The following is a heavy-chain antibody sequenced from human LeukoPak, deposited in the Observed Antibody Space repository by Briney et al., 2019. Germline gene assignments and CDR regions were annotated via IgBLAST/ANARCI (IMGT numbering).Heavy chain of an antibody. CDR1: GFTFSSYS. J-gene: IGHJ3*02. V-gene: IGHV3-21*01. CDR2: ISSSSSYI. Sequence: GGSLRLSCAASGFTFSSYSMNWVRQAPGKGLEWVSSISSSSSYIYYADSVKGRFTITRDNAKNSLYLQMNSLRAEDTAVYYCARVGMLYGGSAFDIWGQGTMVTVSS. D-gene: IGHD4-23*01. CDR3: ARVGMLYGGSAFDI.